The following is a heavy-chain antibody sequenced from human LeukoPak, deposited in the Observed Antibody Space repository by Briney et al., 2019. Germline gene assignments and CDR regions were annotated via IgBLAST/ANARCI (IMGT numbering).Heavy chain of an antibody. V-gene: IGHV1-69*04. CDR2: IIPILGIA. CDR1: GGTFINYA. J-gene: IGHJ3*02. CDR3: ARDWEMMDAFDI. D-gene: IGHD1-26*01. Sequence: SVKVSCKASGGTFINYAISWVRQAPGQGLEWMGRIIPILGIANYAQKFQGRVTITADKSTSTAYMELSSLRSEDTAVYYCARDWEMMDAFDIWGQGTMVTVSS.